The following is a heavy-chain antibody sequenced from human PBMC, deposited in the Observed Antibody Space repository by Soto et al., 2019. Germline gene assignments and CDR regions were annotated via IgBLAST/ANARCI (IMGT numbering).Heavy chain of an antibody. Sequence: EVQLVESGGGLVQPGGSLRLACAASGFSVSDNYMNWVRQAPGKGLEWVSVIFSGGSTYYADSVKGRFTISRHNSENTLYLQMSSLRFEATAVYYCKSRDYWGRGTLVTVSS. CDR1: GFSVSDNY. CDR2: IFSGGST. J-gene: IGHJ4*02. V-gene: IGHV3-53*04. CDR3: KSRDY.